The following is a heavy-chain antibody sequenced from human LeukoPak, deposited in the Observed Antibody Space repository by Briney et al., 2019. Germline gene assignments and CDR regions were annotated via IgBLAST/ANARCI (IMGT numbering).Heavy chain of an antibody. CDR3: VKHSSYYYGSGNYFHY. CDR1: GFTFSYYA. V-gene: IGHV3-64D*09. J-gene: IGHJ4*02. CDR2: ISFNGGST. Sequence: GGSLRLSCSASGFTFSYYAMHWVRQAPGKGLEFVSAISFNGGSTNYADSVKGRFTISRDNSKNTLYLQMSSLRVEDTAVYYCVKHSSYYYGSGNYFHYWGQGTLVTVSS. D-gene: IGHD3-10*01.